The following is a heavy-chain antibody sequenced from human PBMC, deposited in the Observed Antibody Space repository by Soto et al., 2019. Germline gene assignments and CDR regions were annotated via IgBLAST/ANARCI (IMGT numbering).Heavy chain of an antibody. CDR2: MNPNSGNT. Sequence: QVQLVQSGAEVKKPGASVKVSCKASGYTFTSYDINWVRQATGQGLEWMGWMNPNSGNTGYAQKFQGRVTITRNTSLSTAYMGLSSLTTEDQAVYYCARSTNDLGERQWGQGTLVTVSS. J-gene: IGHJ4*02. CDR3: ARSTNDLGERQ. V-gene: IGHV1-8*01. D-gene: IGHD2-8*01. CDR1: GYTFTSYD.